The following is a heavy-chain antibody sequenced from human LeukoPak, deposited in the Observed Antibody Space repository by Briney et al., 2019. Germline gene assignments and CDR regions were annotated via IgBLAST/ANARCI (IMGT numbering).Heavy chain of an antibody. J-gene: IGHJ4*02. Sequence: GGSLRLSCAASEFTVSSNYMSWVRQAPGKGLEWVSIIYSGGNTYYADFVKGRFTISRDNSENTLYLQMSSLRAADTAVYYCAKSRVRYSLDYFDYWGQGTLVTVSS. CDR2: IYSGGNT. CDR1: EFTVSSNY. D-gene: IGHD5-18*01. CDR3: AKSRVRYSLDYFDY. V-gene: IGHV3-66*01.